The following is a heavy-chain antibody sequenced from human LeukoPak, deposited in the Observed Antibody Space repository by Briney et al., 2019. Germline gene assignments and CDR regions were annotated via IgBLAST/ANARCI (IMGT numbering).Heavy chain of an antibody. CDR1: GYTFTSYG. Sequence: ASVKLCCKASGYTFTSYGISWVRQAPGQGPEWMRWISTYNGNTNYAQKLQGRVTMTTDTSTSTAYMELRSLRSDDTAVYYCARHGHVPQHTSSYYGMDVWGQGTTVTVSS. CDR2: ISTYNGNT. V-gene: IGHV1-18*01. CDR3: ARHGHVPQHTSSYYGMDV. J-gene: IGHJ6*02. D-gene: IGHD6-6*01.